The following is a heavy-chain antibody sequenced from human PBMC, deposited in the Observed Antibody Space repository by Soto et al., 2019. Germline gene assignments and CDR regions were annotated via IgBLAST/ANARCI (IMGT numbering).Heavy chain of an antibody. CDR3: ARESDYDYVWGSYRYFDY. Sequence: QLQLQESGSGLVKPSQTLSFTCAVSGGSISSGGYSWSWIRQPPGKGLEWIGYIYHSGSTYYNPSLKSRVTISVDRSKNQFSLKLSSVTAADTAVYYCARESDYDYVWGSYRYFDYWGQGTLVTVSS. V-gene: IGHV4-30-2*01. J-gene: IGHJ4*02. CDR2: IYHSGST. CDR1: GGSISSGGYS. D-gene: IGHD3-16*02.